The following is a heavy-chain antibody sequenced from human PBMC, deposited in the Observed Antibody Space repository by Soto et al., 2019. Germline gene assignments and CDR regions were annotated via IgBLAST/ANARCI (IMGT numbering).Heavy chain of an antibody. Sequence: QVQLQESGPGLVKPSETLSLTCTVSGGSISSYYWSWIRQPPVKGLEWIGYIYYSGSTNYNPSLKSRVTIPVEKYKNQFSLKLSSVTAADTAVYYCARAPRGKYGYPSYFDYWGQGTLVTVSS. D-gene: IGHD3-16*01. V-gene: IGHV4-59*01. CDR3: ARAPRGKYGYPSYFDY. CDR1: GGSISSYY. CDR2: IYYSGST. J-gene: IGHJ4*02.